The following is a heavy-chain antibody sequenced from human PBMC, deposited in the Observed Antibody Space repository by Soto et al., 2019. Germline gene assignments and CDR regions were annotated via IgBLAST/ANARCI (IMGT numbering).Heavy chain of an antibody. Sequence: EVQLVESGGGLVQPGGSLRLSCAASGFTFSTSWMHWVRQTPGKGLVWVSHINPDGSITNYADSAKGRFTISRDNAKNALFLQMNNLRAEDTSVYFCARDIGYGGNWGQETLVTVSS. CDR3: ARDIGYGGN. D-gene: IGHD3-16*01. CDR2: INPDGSIT. CDR1: GFTFSTSW. V-gene: IGHV3-74*01. J-gene: IGHJ4*02.